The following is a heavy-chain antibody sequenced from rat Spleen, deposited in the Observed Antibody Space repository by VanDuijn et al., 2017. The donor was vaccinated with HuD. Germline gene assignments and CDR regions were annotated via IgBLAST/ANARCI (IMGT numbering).Heavy chain of an antibody. CDR2: IGTADINS. J-gene: IGHJ2*01. D-gene: IGHD1-1*01. CDR1: GFTFSDYG. Sequence: EVHLVESGGGLVQPGRSLKLSCAASGFTFSDYGMAWVRQTPTKGLEWVASIGTADINSFYRVSVKGRFTISRDNAKSTLYLQMDSLRSEDTATYYCTTDSYSGDYWGQGVMVTVSS. V-gene: IGHV5-27*01. CDR3: TTDSYSGDY.